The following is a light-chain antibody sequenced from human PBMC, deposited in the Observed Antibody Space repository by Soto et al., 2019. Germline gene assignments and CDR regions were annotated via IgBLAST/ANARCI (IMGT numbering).Light chain of an antibody. CDR1: QIINNY. Sequence: DIQMTQSPSSLSASVGDRVTITCRASQIINNYVNWYQQKPGEVPKLLIYAASSLQSGGPSRFSGSGSGTTFTLTSSSLQPEDFAADYCRQTYSLPDTFGQGTKLEI. CDR3: RQTYSLPDT. V-gene: IGKV1-39*01. CDR2: AAS. J-gene: IGKJ2*01.